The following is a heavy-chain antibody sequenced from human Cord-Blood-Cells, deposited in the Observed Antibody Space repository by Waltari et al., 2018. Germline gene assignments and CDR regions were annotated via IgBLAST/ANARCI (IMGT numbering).Heavy chain of an antibody. Sequence: QVQLQESGPGLVKPSETLSLTCTGSGGSINSYYWSWIRPPPGKGLEWIGYIYYSGSTNYNPSLKSRVTISVDTSKNQFSLKLSSVTAADTAVYYCAREASGIDYWGQGTLVTVSS. D-gene: IGHD1-26*01. CDR1: GGSINSYY. J-gene: IGHJ4*02. CDR3: AREASGIDY. V-gene: IGHV4-59*01. CDR2: IYYSGST.